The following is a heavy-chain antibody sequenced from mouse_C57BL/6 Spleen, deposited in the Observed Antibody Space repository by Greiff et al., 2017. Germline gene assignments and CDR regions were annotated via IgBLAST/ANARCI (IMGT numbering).Heavy chain of an antibody. Sequence: QVQLQQPGAELVKPGASVKLSCKASGYTFTSYWMHWVKQRPGQGLEWIGMIHPNSGSTNYNEKFKSKATLTADKSSSTAYMQLSSLTSEDSAVYYCARTSANYAMDYWGQGTSVTVSS. CDR1: GYTFTSYW. J-gene: IGHJ4*01. CDR3: ARTSANYAMDY. CDR2: IHPNSGST. V-gene: IGHV1-64*01.